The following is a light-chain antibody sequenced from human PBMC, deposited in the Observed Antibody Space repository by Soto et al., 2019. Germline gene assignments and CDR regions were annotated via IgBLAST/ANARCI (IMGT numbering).Light chain of an antibody. CDR2: GAS. J-gene: IGKJ1*01. CDR1: QSVTSY. V-gene: IGKV3-15*01. CDR3: QQYSNWPWT. Sequence: EIVMTQSPATLSVSPGEKATLSCRASQSVTSYLAWYQQTPGQAPRLLIQGASARATDVPARFSGSGSGPEFTLTISSLQSEDFAVYYCQQYSNWPWTFGQGTKVEI.